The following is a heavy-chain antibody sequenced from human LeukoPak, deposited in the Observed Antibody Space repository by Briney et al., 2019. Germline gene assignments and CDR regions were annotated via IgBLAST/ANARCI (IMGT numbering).Heavy chain of an antibody. J-gene: IGHJ5*02. CDR1: GYTFTSYG. D-gene: IGHD3-16*01. Sequence: ASVKVSCKAYGYTFTSYGISWVRQAPGQGLEWMGWISAYNGNTNYAQKLQGRVTMTTDTSTSTAYMELRSLRSDDTAVYYCARDRALWDHDNWFDPWGQGTLVTVSS. CDR2: ISAYNGNT. V-gene: IGHV1-18*01. CDR3: ARDRALWDHDNWFDP.